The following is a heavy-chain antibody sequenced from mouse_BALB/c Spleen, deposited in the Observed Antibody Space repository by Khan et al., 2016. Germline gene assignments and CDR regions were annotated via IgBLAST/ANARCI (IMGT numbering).Heavy chain of an antibody. CDR2: IRSKSNNYAT. CDR3: VRHYGSSYFDY. J-gene: IGHJ2*01. CDR1: GFTFNTYA. D-gene: IGHD1-1*01. V-gene: IGHV10-1*02. Sequence: EVQLVESGGGLVQPKGSLKLSCAASGFTFNTYAMNWVRQAPGKGLEWVARIRSKSNNYATYYADSVKDRFTISRDDSQSMLYLQMNNLKTEDTAMHYCVRHYGSSYFDYWGQGTTLTVSS.